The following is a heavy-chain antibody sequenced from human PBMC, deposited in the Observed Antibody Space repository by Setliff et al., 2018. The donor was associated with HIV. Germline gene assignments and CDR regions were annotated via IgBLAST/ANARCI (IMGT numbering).Heavy chain of an antibody. CDR1: GGSISSSSYY. V-gene: IGHV4-39*07. CDR2: IYYSGST. D-gene: IGHD5-12*01. Sequence: SETLSLTCTVSGGSISSSSYYWGWIRQPPGKGLEWIGSIYYSGSTYYNPSLKSRVTISVDTLKNQFSMKLSSVIAADTAVYYCARDLNRGYSGYVYNWFDPWGQGTLVTSPQ. CDR3: ARDLNRGYSGYVYNWFDP. J-gene: IGHJ5*02.